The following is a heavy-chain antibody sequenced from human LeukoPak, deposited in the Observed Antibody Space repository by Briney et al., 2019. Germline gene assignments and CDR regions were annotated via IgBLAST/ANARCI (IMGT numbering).Heavy chain of an antibody. CDR2: MNPNSGNT. D-gene: IGHD6-13*01. CDR1: GYTCTSYD. V-gene: IGHV1-8*01. J-gene: IGHJ6*01. CDR3: GAAAGVRNYYYYGMDG. Sequence: GASVKVSCKASGYTCTSYDINWVRQATGPGLGWMGWMNPNSGNTGYEQKFQGRVTMTTNTSISTAYMELSSLRAEDTAVYYCGAAAGVRNYYYYGMDGWGEGTTVTVCS.